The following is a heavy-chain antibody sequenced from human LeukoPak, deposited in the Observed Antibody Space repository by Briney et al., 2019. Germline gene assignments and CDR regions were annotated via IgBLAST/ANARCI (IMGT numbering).Heavy chain of an antibody. J-gene: IGHJ4*02. CDR2: IIPILGIA. V-gene: IGHV1-69*04. CDR1: GGTFSSYA. CDR3: ARALADYYGSGSYYNYFDY. Sequence: GASVKVSCKASGGTFSSYAISWVRPAPGQGLEWMGRIIPILGIANYAQKFQGRVTITADKSTSTAYMELSSLRSEDTAVYYCARALADYYGSGSYYNYFDYWGQGTLVTVSS. D-gene: IGHD3-10*01.